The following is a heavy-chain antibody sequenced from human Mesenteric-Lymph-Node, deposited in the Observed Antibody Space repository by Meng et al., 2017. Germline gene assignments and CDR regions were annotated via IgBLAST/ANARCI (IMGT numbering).Heavy chain of an antibody. D-gene: IGHD1-26*01. CDR3: AKGLRGTYDY. CDR2: ISGSDGST. J-gene: IGHJ4*02. V-gene: IGHV3-23*01. Sequence: EVQLLESGGDLVQPGGSLRLSCTASGFTLSNYAMTWVRQAPGKGLEWTSSISGSDGSTYYADSVKGRFTISRDNSKNTLYLQMNSLRAEDTALYYCAKGLRGTYDYWGQGTLVTVSS. CDR1: GFTLSNYA.